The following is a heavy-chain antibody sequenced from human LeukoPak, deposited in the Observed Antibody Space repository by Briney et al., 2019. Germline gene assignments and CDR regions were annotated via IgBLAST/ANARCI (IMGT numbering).Heavy chain of an antibody. D-gene: IGHD7-27*01. CDR2: IYYSGST. Sequence: SETLSLTCTVSGGSISSYYWSWIRQPPGKGLEWIGYIYYSGSTNYNPSLKSRVTISVDTSKNQFSLKLSSVTAADTAVYYCARFRHWGSYFDYWGQGTLVTVSS. CDR1: GGSISSYY. J-gene: IGHJ4*02. CDR3: ARFRHWGSYFDY. V-gene: IGHV4-59*08.